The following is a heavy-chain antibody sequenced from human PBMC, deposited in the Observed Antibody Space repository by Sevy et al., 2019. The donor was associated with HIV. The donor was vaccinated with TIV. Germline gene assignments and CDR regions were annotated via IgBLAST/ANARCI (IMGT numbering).Heavy chain of an antibody. CDR2: INSDGEST. D-gene: IGHD3-10*01. Sequence: GGSLRLSCTASGFTLRTSWMHWVRQIPGKGLVWVSRINSDGESTNYAYSVKGRFNIYRDNAKNTMYLQMNRLRVEDTAIYYRARGTRGVQDYWGQGTLVTVSS. V-gene: IGHV3-74*01. CDR3: ARGTRGVQDY. CDR1: GFTLRTSW. J-gene: IGHJ4*02.